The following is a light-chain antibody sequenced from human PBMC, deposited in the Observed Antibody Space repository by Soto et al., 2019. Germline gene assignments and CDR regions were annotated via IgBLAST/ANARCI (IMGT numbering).Light chain of an antibody. J-gene: IGKJ5*01. CDR3: QQYKSWPPIT. CDR2: GTS. Sequence: EIVMTQSPVTLSVSPGERATLSCRASQNISRSLAWYQQKPGQGPSLLIYGTSTRAGGVPARFSGSGSGTEFTLTISDLQSEDFAVYFCQQYKSWPPITFGQGTRLEIK. V-gene: IGKV3-15*01. CDR1: QNISRS.